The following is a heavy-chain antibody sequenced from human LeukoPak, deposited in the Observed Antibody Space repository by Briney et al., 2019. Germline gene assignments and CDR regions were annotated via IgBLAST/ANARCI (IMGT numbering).Heavy chain of an antibody. CDR1: GFIFSQYS. D-gene: IGHD6-19*01. CDR2: IRSSSET. Sequence: QTGGSLRLSCAASGFIFSQYSMNWVRQAPGKGLEWVSHIRSSSETFYADSVKGRFTISRDNAKNSLYLQMNSLRAEDTAVYYCARDLGGWYQFDYWGQGTLVTVSS. J-gene: IGHJ4*02. CDR3: ARDLGGWYQFDY. V-gene: IGHV3-48*04.